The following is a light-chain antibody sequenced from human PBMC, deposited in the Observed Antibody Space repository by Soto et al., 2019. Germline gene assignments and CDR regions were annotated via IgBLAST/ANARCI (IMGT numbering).Light chain of an antibody. J-gene: IGLJ1*01. CDR3: SSYTSSSTYV. Sequence: QSALTQPASVSGSPGQSITISCTGTSSDVGGYNYVSWYQQHPGKAPKLMIYDVSNRPSGVSNRFSGSKSGNTASLTISGLQAEYEADYYGSSYTSSSTYVFGTGTKLTVL. CDR1: SSDVGGYNY. V-gene: IGLV2-14*01. CDR2: DVS.